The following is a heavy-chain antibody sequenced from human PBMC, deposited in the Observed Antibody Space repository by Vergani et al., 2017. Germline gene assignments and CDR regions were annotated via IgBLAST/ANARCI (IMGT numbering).Heavy chain of an antibody. CDR3: ATKSCGTPGCQIGYFRE. D-gene: IGHD1-1*01. CDR1: GFRFSSYG. CDR2: ISYDGTQK. V-gene: IGHV3-30*03. Sequence: QVQLVESGGGVVQPGRSLRLSCAASGFRFSSYGMNWVRQAPGKGLEWVAVISYDGTQKYYADSVKGRFTISRDNSKSTLYLQMNSLRTEDTAVYYCATKSCGTPGCQIGYFREWGQGTLVTVSS. J-gene: IGHJ1*01.